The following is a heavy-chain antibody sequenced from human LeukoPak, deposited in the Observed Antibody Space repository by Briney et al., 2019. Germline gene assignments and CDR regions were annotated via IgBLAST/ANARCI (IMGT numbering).Heavy chain of an antibody. V-gene: IGHV3-74*03. CDR1: GFGFTNHW. D-gene: IGHD2-15*01. CDR2: INYYGTTT. Sequence: GGSLRLSCAASGFGFTNHWMHWVRQAPGKGLVWVARINYYGTTTMYADSVKGRLTIFRDKAKKTLYLQMNSLRAEDTAVYYCARDAAGLDYWGQGTLVTVSS. J-gene: IGHJ4*02. CDR3: ARDAAGLDY.